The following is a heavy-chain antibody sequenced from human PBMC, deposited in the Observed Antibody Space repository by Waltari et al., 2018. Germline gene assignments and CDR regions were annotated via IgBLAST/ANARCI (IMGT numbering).Heavy chain of an antibody. CDR2: MSVRSRTI. J-gene: IGHJ6*02. D-gene: IGHD1-1*01. CDR3: ARGGWNDGLWYYYGMDV. CDR1: GFTFSSYS. Sequence: VQSGGGVVQPGKSLRLSCAASGFTFSSYSMNWVRQAPGKGLGVVSKMSVRSRTIYYAESGKGRLTISRDNAKNSWHLQMNSLQAEDTAVYYCARGGWNDGLWYYYGMDVWGQGTTVTVSS. V-gene: IGHV3-48*01.